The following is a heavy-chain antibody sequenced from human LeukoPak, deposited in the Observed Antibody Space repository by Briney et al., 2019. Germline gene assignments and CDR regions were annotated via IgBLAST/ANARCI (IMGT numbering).Heavy chain of an antibody. CDR1: GFTFSSYG. CDR2: IRYDGSNK. D-gene: IGHD3-3*01. CDR3: ARDPSSPITIFGVVDL. Sequence: TGGSLRLSCAASGFTFSSYGMHWVRQAPGKGLEWVAFIRYDGSNKYYADSVKGRFTISRDNSKNTLYLQMNSLRAEDTAVYYCARDPSSPITIFGVVDLWGQGTLVTVSS. V-gene: IGHV3-30*02. J-gene: IGHJ5*02.